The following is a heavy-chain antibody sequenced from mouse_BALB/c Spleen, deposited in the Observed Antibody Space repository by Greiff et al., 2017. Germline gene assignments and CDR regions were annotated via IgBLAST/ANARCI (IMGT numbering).Heavy chain of an antibody. V-gene: IGHV2-6-7*01. J-gene: IGHJ4*01. D-gene: IGHD1-2*01. CDR1: GFSLTGYG. Sequence: VQVVESGPGLVAPSQSLSITCTVSGFSLTGYGVNWVRQPPGKGLEWLGMIWGDGSTDYNSALKSRLSISKDNSKSQVFLKMNSLQTDDTARDYWARETARGSMDDWGQGTSVTVSS. CDR2: IWGDGST. CDR3: ARETARGSMDD.